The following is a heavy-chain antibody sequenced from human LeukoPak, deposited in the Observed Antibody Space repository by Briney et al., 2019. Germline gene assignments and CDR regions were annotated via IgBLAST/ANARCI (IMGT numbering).Heavy chain of an antibody. CDR2: ISGSGGST. Sequence: GGSLRLSCAASGFTFSSYAMSWVRQAPGKGLEWVSAISGSGGSTYYADSVKGRFTISRDNSKNTLYLQMNGLRAEDTAVYYCAKLAGTTTLVTGPYYGMDVWGQGTTVTVSS. CDR1: GFTFSSYA. D-gene: IGHD1-7*01. CDR3: AKLAGTTTLVTGPYYGMDV. J-gene: IGHJ6*02. V-gene: IGHV3-23*01.